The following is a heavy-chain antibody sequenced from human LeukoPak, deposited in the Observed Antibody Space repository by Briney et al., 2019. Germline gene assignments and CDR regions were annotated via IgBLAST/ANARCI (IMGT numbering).Heavy chain of an antibody. CDR3: ASSRDRSSIAARRFRVADRHFDY. CDR1: GGSFSGYY. CDR2: INHSGST. D-gene: IGHD6-6*01. Sequence: SETLSLTCAVYGGSFSGYYWSWIRQPPGKGLEWIGEINHSGSTNYNASLKGRVTISVDTSKNQFSLKVNSVTAADTAVYYCASSRDRSSIAARRFRVADRHFDYWGQGTLVTVSS. J-gene: IGHJ4*02. V-gene: IGHV4-34*01.